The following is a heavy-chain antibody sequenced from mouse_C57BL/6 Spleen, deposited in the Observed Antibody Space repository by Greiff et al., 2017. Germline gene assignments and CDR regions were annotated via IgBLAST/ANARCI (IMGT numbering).Heavy chain of an antibody. V-gene: IGHV1-81*01. CDR1: GYTFTSYG. D-gene: IGHD1-1*01. CDR2: IYPRSGNT. J-gene: IGHJ4*01. Sequence: QVQLKQSGAELARPGASVKLSCKASGYTFTSYGISWVKQRTGQGLEWIGEIYPRSGNTYYNEKFKGKATLTADKSSSTAYMELRSLTSEDSAVYFCAKNSHYYGSSYYAMDYWGQGTSVTVSS. CDR3: AKNSHYYGSSYYAMDY.